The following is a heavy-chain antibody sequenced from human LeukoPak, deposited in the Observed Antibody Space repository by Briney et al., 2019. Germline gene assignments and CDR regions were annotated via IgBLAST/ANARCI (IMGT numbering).Heavy chain of an antibody. D-gene: IGHD6-13*01. Sequence: SETLSLTCAAYGGSFSGYYWSWIRQPPGKGLEWIGEINHSGSTNYNPSLKSRVTISVDTSKNQFSLKLSSVTAADTAVYYCARGAKQQLVPRAEYFQHWGQGTLVTVSS. CDR1: GGSFSGYY. J-gene: IGHJ1*01. CDR2: INHSGST. CDR3: ARGAKQQLVPRAEYFQH. V-gene: IGHV4-34*01.